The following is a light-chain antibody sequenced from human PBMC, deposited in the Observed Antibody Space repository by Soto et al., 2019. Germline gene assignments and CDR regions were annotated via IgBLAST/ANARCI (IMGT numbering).Light chain of an antibody. J-gene: IGLJ2*01. CDR2: EVS. V-gene: IGLV2-8*01. CDR3: SSYAGSNMVV. CDR1: SSDVGGYNY. Sequence: QSVLTQPPSASGSPGQSVTISCTGTSSDVGGYNYVSWYQQHPGKAPKLMIYEVSKRPSGVPDRFSGSKSGNTASLTVSGLQAEDEADYYCSSYAGSNMVVFGGGTKGTVL.